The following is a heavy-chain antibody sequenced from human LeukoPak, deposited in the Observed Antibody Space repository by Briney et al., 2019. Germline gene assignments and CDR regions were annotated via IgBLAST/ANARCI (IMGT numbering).Heavy chain of an antibody. CDR2: INPSGGST. CDR1: GYTFTSYY. V-gene: IGHV1-46*01. J-gene: IGHJ6*03. D-gene: IGHD3-22*01. Sequence: ASVKVSCKASGYTFTSYYMHWVRQAPGQGLEWMGIINPSGGSTSYAQKFQGRVTMTRDTSTSTVYMELSSLRSEDTAVYYCARDLRPWYYYDSSGYPSLPYYMDVWGKGTTVTVSS. CDR3: ARDLRPWYYYDSSGYPSLPYYMDV.